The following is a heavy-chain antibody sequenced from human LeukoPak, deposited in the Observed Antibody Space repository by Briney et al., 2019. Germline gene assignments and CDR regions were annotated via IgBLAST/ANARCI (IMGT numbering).Heavy chain of an antibody. CDR1: GGSISGDY. Sequence: SETLSLTCTVSGGSISGDYWSWIRQPPGKGLEWIGNVYYSGSANYNPTLRSRVAISVDTSKNQFSLELRSVTAADTAVYYCARPRPYNYWYFDLWGLGTLVTVS. J-gene: IGHJ2*01. V-gene: IGHV4-59*01. CDR2: VYYSGSA. D-gene: IGHD1-14*01. CDR3: ARPRPYNYWYFDL.